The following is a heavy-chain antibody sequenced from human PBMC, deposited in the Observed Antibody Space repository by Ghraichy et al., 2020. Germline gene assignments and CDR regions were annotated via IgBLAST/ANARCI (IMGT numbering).Heavy chain of an antibody. CDR1: GGTFSSYA. D-gene: IGHD1-7*01. Sequence: SVKVSCKASGGTFSSYAISWVRQAPGQGLEWMGGIIPIFGTANYAQKFQGRVTITADESTSTAYMELSSLRSEDTAVYYCARNGWDYQYDYYYGMDVWGQGTTVTVSS. V-gene: IGHV1-69*13. CDR3: ARNGWDYQYDYYYGMDV. J-gene: IGHJ6*02. CDR2: IIPIFGTA.